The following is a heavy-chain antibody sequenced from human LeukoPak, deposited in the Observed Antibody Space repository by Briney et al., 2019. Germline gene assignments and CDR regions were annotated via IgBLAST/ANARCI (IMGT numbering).Heavy chain of an antibody. CDR3: ARGVGIAARPFWFDP. J-gene: IGHJ5*02. Sequence: VASVKVSCKASGYTFTGYYMHWVRQAPGQGLEWMGWINPNSGGTNYAQKFQGWVTMTRDTSISTAYMELSRLRSDDTAVYYCARGVGIAARPFWFDPWGQGTLVTVSS. D-gene: IGHD6-6*01. CDR2: INPNSGGT. CDR1: GYTFTGYY. V-gene: IGHV1-2*04.